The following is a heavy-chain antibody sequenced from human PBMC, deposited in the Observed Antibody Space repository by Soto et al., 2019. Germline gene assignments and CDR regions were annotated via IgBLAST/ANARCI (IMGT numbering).Heavy chain of an antibody. D-gene: IGHD3-3*01. Sequence: QVQLVQSGAEVKKSGASVKVSCKASRYTFTSYDINWVRQATGQGLEWMGWMNPNSGNTGYAQKFQGRVTITADESTSTAYMELSSLRSEDTAVYYCARSITIFGVVIIAYYGMDVWGQGTTVTVSS. V-gene: IGHV1-8*01. J-gene: IGHJ6*02. CDR1: RYTFTSYD. CDR3: ARSITIFGVVIIAYYGMDV. CDR2: MNPNSGNT.